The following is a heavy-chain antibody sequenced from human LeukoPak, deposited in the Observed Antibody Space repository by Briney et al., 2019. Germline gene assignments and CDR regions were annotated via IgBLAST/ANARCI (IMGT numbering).Heavy chain of an antibody. J-gene: IGHJ1*01. CDR1: GFTFSNYA. CDR3: AKDSNGDYGVEYFQH. Sequence: GGSLRLSCAASGFTFSNYAMSWVRQAPGKGLEWVSAISGSGGRTYYADSVKGRFTISRDNSKKTLNLQMNSLGAEDTAVYYCAKDSNGDYGVEYFQHWGQGTLVPVSS. D-gene: IGHD4-17*01. CDR2: ISGSGGRT. V-gene: IGHV3-23*01.